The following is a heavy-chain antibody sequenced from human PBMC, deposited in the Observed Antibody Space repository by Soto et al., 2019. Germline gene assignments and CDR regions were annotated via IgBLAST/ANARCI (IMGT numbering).Heavy chain of an antibody. D-gene: IGHD6-19*01. CDR1: GFTFSSYA. CDR3: AKDRGAGGRFSGIAVAGIPS. V-gene: IGHV3-23*01. CDR2: ISGGGGNT. Sequence: EVQLLESGGGLVQPGGSLRLSCAASGFTFSSYAMSWVRQTPGKGLEWVSGISGGGGNTYYADSVTGRFTISRDNSRNTSYLQMNSLRAEDTDIYYCAKDRGAGGRFSGIAVAGIPSWGQGTLVTVSS. J-gene: IGHJ5*02.